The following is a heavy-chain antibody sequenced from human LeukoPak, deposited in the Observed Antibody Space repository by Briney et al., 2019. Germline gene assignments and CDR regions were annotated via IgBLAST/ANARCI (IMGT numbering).Heavy chain of an antibody. CDR3: AREMGWNYGDY. Sequence: GGSLRLSCAASGFSFSSYWMTWVRQAPGKGLEWVANIKEDGSDKYYVDSVKGRFTISRDNAKNSLYLQMNSLRAEDTAVYYCAREMGWNYGDYWGQGTLVTVSS. J-gene: IGHJ4*02. D-gene: IGHD1-7*01. CDR2: IKEDGSDK. V-gene: IGHV3-7*05. CDR1: GFSFSSYW.